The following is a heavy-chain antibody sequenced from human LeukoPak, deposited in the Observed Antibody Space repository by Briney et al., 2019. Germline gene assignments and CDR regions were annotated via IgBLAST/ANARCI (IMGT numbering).Heavy chain of an antibody. CDR3: ARHGDYYDILTGEPFDY. Sequence: KTSETLSLTCTVSGGSISSSSYYWGWTRQPPGKGLEWIGSIYYSGSTYYNPSLKSRVTISVDASKNQFSLKLSSVTAADTAVYYCARHGDYYDILTGEPFDYWGQGTLVTVSS. CDR1: GGSISSSSYY. D-gene: IGHD3-9*01. V-gene: IGHV4-39*01. CDR2: IYYSGST. J-gene: IGHJ4*02.